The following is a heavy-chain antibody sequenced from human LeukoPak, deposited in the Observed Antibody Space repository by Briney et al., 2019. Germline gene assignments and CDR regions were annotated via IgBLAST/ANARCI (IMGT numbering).Heavy chain of an antibody. CDR1: GFTFGDYA. Sequence: GGSLRLSCAASGFTFGDYAMLWVRQAPGKGREGVSGISWYRGSIGYADSVKGQFPISRDNANNSLYLQMNILRAEDKALYYCAKDGEGTATRPTFDYWGQGTLVTVSS. V-gene: IGHV3-9*01. J-gene: IGHJ4*02. CDR3: AKDGEGTATRPTFDY. D-gene: IGHD5-18*01. CDR2: ISWYRGSI.